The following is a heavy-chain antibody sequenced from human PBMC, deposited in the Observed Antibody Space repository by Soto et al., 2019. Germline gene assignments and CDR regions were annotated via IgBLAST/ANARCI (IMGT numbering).Heavy chain of an antibody. V-gene: IGHV1-46*03. CDR3: ARDLQNGGQNYDFWSGYSFPGYYYYYYYMDV. Sequence: ASVKVSCKASGYTFTSYYMHWVRQAPGQGLEWMGIINPSGGSTSYAQKFQGRVTMTRDTSTSTVYMELSSLRSEDTAVYYCARDLQNGGQNYDFWSGYSFPGYYYYYYYMDVWGKGTTVTVSS. CDR1: GYTFTSYY. D-gene: IGHD3-3*01. CDR2: INPSGGST. J-gene: IGHJ6*03.